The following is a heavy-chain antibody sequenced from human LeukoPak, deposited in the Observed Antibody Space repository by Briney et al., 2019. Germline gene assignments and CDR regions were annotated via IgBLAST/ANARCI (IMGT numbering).Heavy chain of an antibody. CDR2: IYYSGGT. CDR1: GDSISSYY. CDR3: ARHVTISGPYDASDI. Sequence: SETLSLTCTVSGDSISSYYWSWIRQPPGKGLKWIGYIYYSGGTDYNPSLKSRVTISVDTSKNQFSLKLRSVTAADTAVYYCARHVTISGPYDASDIWGQGTMVTVSP. J-gene: IGHJ3*02. V-gene: IGHV4-59*08. D-gene: IGHD5-24*01.